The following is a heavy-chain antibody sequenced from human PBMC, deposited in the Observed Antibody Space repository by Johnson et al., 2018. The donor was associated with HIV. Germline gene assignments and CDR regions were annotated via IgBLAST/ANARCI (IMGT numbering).Heavy chain of an antibody. Sequence: VQLVESGGGVVQPGRSLRLSCAASGFTFSSYAMHWVRQAPGKGLEWVAVISYDGSNKYYADSVKGRFTISRDNAKNSLYLQMNSLRAEDTALYYCARLTPGAFDIWGQGTMVTVSS. V-gene: IGHV3-30-3*01. CDR1: GFTFSSYA. CDR2: ISYDGSNK. CDR3: ARLTPGAFDI. J-gene: IGHJ3*02. D-gene: IGHD1-14*01.